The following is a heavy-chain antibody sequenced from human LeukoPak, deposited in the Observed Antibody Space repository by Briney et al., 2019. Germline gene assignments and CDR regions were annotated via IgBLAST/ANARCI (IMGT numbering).Heavy chain of an antibody. Sequence: ASVKVSCKASGYIFSNYGITWVRQAPGQGLEWMGWISGYNGNTKYAQKLQGGVTMTTDTSTSTAYMELRSLRPDDTAVYYCARVAPHRRLSSGWYYFDYWGQGTLVTVSS. CDR1: GYIFSNYG. D-gene: IGHD6-19*01. CDR3: ARVAPHRRLSSGWYYFDY. V-gene: IGHV1-18*01. CDR2: ISGYNGNT. J-gene: IGHJ4*02.